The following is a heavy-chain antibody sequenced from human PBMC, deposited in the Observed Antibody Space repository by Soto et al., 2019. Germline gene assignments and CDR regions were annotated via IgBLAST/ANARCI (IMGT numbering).Heavy chain of an antibody. CDR2: ISYDGSNK. CDR1: GFTFSSYG. J-gene: IGHJ6*02. D-gene: IGHD2-15*01. CDR3: AKEGYCSGGSCYEGHYYYYGMDV. Sequence: HPGGSLRLSCAASGFTFSSYGMHWVRQAPGKGLEWVAVISYDGSNKYYADSVKGRFTISRDNSKNTLYLQMNSLRAEDTAVYYCAKEGYCSGGSCYEGHYYYYGMDVWGQGTTVTVSS. V-gene: IGHV3-30*18.